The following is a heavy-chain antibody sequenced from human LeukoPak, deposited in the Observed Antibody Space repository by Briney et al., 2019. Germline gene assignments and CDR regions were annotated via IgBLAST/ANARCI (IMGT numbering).Heavy chain of an antibody. D-gene: IGHD3-3*01. Sequence: PSETLSLTCTVSGGSISSGSYYWSWIRQPAGKGLEWIGRIYTSGSTNYNPSLKSRVTISVDTSKNQFSLKLSSVTAADTAVYYCARQTDDYDFWSGSNWFDPWGQGTLVTVSS. J-gene: IGHJ5*02. CDR2: IYTSGST. CDR1: GGSISSGSYY. V-gene: IGHV4-61*02. CDR3: ARQTDDYDFWSGSNWFDP.